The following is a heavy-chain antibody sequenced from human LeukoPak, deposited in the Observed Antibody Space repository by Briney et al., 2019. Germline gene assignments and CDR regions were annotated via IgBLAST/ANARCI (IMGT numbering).Heavy chain of an antibody. CDR3: AKSPKTGFLFDY. D-gene: IGHD1-1*01. CDR2: IYGGVNT. V-gene: IGHV3-66*01. CDR1: GFTVSSNY. J-gene: IGHJ4*02. Sequence: GGSLRLSCAASGFTVSSNYMSWVRQAPGKGLEWVSAIYGGVNTVYADSVKGRFTISRDNTKNTLYLQMNSLRAEDTPVYYCAKSPKTGFLFDYWGKGTLVTVSP.